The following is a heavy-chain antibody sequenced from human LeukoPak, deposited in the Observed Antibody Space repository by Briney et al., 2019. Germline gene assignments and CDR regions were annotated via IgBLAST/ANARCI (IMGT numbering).Heavy chain of an antibody. V-gene: IGHV3-74*01. Sequence: QPGGSLRLSCAASGFTFSSYWMHWVRQAPGKGLVWVSRINSDGSGRSYADSVKGRFTISRDNAKNTLYLQMSSLRPEDTAVYYCKSSPVGTFDSWGQGTLVTVSS. CDR2: INSDGSGR. J-gene: IGHJ4*02. D-gene: IGHD6-13*01. CDR3: KSSPVGTFDS. CDR1: GFTFSSYW.